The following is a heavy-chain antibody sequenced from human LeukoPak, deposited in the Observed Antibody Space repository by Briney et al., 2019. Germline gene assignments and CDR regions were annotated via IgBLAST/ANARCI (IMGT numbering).Heavy chain of an antibody. J-gene: IGHJ4*02. CDR3: VNQISGWVY. CDR2: IGSNGRST. CDR1: GFTFDRFA. D-gene: IGHD6-19*01. Sequence: GESLRLSCSASGFTFDRFAMHWVRQAPGKGLEYLSGIGSNGRSTHNADSVKGRFTISRDSSKNTLFLQMTSLRAEDTAVYYCVNQISGWVYWGQGTLVTVSS. V-gene: IGHV3-64D*06.